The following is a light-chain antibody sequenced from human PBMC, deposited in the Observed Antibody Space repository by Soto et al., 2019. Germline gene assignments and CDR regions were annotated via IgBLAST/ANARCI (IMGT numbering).Light chain of an antibody. CDR3: QQYNNWPPYS. CDR1: QSVSSN. Sequence: EIVMTQSPATLSVSPGERATLSCRSSQSVSSNLAWYQQKPGQAPRLLIYGASTRATGIPARFSGGASGTEFTLTMRSLQSEDFAVYYCQQYNNWPPYSFGQGTKLEIK. V-gene: IGKV3-15*01. J-gene: IGKJ2*01. CDR2: GAS.